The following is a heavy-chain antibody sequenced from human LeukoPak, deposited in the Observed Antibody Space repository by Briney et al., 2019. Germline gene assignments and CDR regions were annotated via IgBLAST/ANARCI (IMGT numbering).Heavy chain of an antibody. Sequence: SETLSHTCTVSGGSISSYFWSWIRQPPGKGLEWIGYIYYSGSTNYNPPLKSRVTISVDTSKNQFSLKLSSVTVADTAVYYCARAPLRIGYFDLWGRGTLVTVSS. J-gene: IGHJ2*01. D-gene: IGHD2-15*01. V-gene: IGHV4-59*01. CDR1: GGSISSYF. CDR3: ARAPLRIGYFDL. CDR2: IYYSGST.